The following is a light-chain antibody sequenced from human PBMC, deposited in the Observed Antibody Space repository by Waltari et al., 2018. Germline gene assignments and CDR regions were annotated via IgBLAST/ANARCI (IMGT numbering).Light chain of an antibody. CDR2: DAS. V-gene: IGKV1-5*01. J-gene: IGKJ4*01. Sequence: DIQMTQSPSTLSASVGDRVTITCRASQSISSWLAWYQQRPGKAPKLLIYDASSLESGVPSRFSGSGSGTEFTLTISSLQPDDFATYYCQQYNSYPPTFGGGTKVEIK. CDR1: QSISSW. CDR3: QQYNSYPPT.